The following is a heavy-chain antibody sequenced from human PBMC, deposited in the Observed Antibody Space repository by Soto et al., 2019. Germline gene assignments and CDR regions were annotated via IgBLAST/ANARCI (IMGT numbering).Heavy chain of an antibody. V-gene: IGHV4-39*01. CDR1: GGSISSSSYY. J-gene: IGHJ5*02. D-gene: IGHD3-3*01. Sequence: SETLSLTCTVSGGSISSSSYYWGWIRQPPGKGLEWIGSIYYSGSTYYNPSLKSRVTISVDTSKNQFSLKLSSVTAADTAVYNCVRQLKGFGVVHTSGEPWGQRTMV. CDR3: VRQLKGFGVVHTSGEP. CDR2: IYYSGST.